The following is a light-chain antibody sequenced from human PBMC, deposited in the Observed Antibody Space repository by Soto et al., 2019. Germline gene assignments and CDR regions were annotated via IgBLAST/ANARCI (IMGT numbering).Light chain of an antibody. V-gene: IGLV2-8*01. CDR2: EVT. J-gene: IGLJ1*01. CDR1: SSDVGANNY. Sequence: QSALTQPPSASGSPGQSVTISCTGTSSDVGANNYVSWYQQHPGKAPKLMIYEVTKRPSGVPDRFTGSKSGNTASLTVSGLQAEDDADYCSSYGGGNRVFGTGTKVTVL. CDR3: SSYGGGNRV.